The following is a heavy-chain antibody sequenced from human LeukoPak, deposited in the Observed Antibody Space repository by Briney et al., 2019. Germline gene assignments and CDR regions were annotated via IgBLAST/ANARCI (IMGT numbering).Heavy chain of an antibody. J-gene: IGHJ3*02. CDR2: ISANNGNT. CDR1: GFTFTSFV. D-gene: IGHD1-14*01. Sequence: ASVKVSCKASGFTFTSFVIIWVRQAPGQRLEWMGWISANNGNTVYVQKFQGRVTMTKDTASSTAYMDLTSLISDDTAVYYCARKPTGGASDIWGQGTMVTVSS. V-gene: IGHV1-18*01. CDR3: ARKPTGGASDI.